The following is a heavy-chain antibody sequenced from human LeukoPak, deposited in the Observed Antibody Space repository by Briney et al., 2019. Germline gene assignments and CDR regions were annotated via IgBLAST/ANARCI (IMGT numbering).Heavy chain of an antibody. J-gene: IGHJ4*02. D-gene: IGHD2-21*01. CDR3: VRDPNYSENFDY. Sequence: PGGPLSLSCAASGFTFSSYWMHWVRQAPGKGLVWVSRINSDGSSTTYADSVKGRFTISRDNAKNTLYLQMNSLRAEDTAVYYCVRDPNYSENFDYWGQGALVTV. CDR1: GFTFSSYW. CDR2: INSDGSST. V-gene: IGHV3-74*01.